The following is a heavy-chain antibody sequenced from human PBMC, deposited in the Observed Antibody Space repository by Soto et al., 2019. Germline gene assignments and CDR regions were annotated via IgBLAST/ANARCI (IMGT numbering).Heavy chain of an antibody. CDR3: ARDPRGGSSGY. CDR1: EGTFSRYT. D-gene: IGHD6-6*01. V-gene: IGHV1-69*08. J-gene: IGHJ4*02. Sequence: QVQLVQSGAEVKKPGSSVKVSCKASEGTFSRYTISWVRQAPGQGLEWMGRIIPILRIANYAQKFQGRVTITADKSTSTAYMELSSLRSEDTAVYYCARDPRGGSSGYWGQGTLVTVSS. CDR2: IIPILRIA.